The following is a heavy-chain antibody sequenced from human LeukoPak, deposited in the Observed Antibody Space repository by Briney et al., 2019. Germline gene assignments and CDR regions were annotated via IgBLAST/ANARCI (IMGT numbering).Heavy chain of an antibody. CDR1: GHTFTNYG. D-gene: IGHD5-12*01. Sequence: ASVKVSCKTSGHTFTNYGLSWVRQAPGQGLEWMGWISPYNDNTNYAQKFQGRVTMTTDTSTRTAYMELRSLRSDDTAVYYCARRLDIVVSIAFDIWGQGTMVTVSS. V-gene: IGHV1-18*04. CDR3: ARRLDIVVSIAFDI. J-gene: IGHJ3*02. CDR2: ISPYNDNT.